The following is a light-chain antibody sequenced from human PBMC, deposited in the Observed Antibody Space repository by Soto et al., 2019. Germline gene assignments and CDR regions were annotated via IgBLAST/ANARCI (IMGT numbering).Light chain of an antibody. J-gene: IGKJ3*01. CDR3: QKYKSAPYT. CDR2: DAS. V-gene: IGKV1-27*01. Sequence: DIQMTQSPSSLSASIGDRVTITCRASQGISNSLAWYQQKPGKGPSLLICDASTLQSGVPSRFSGSGSGTDFTLTINSLQPEDVATYYCQKYKSAPYTFGPGTKVDIK. CDR1: QGISNS.